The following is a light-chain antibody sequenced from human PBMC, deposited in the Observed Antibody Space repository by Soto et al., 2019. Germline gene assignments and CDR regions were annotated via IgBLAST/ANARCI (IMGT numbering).Light chain of an antibody. V-gene: IGLV1-44*01. CDR1: SSNIGSNT. J-gene: IGLJ1*01. CDR3: AAWDDSLNGL. Sequence: QSALTQPPSASGTPGQRVTISCSGSSSNIGSNTVNWYQQLPGTAPKLLIYSNNQRPSGVPDRFSGSKSGTSASLAISGLQSEDEADYYCAAWDDSLNGLFGTGTKLTVL. CDR2: SNN.